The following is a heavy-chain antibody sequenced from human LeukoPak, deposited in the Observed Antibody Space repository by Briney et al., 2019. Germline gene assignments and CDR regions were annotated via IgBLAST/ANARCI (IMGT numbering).Heavy chain of an antibody. J-gene: IGHJ4*02. V-gene: IGHV3-9*01. CDR3: VKELQGSYYFDY. CDR2: ISWNSGSI. D-gene: IGHD1-26*01. Sequence: GGSLRLSCAASGFIFDNYAMHWVRHAPGKGLEWVSGISWNSGSIVYADSVKGRFTISRDNAKNSLYLQMNSLRAEDTALYYCVKELQGSYYFDYWGQGTLVTVSS. CDR1: GFIFDNYA.